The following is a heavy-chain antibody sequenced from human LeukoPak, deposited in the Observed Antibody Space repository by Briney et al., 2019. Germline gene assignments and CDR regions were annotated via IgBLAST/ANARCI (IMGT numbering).Heavy chain of an antibody. J-gene: IGHJ3*02. D-gene: IGHD6-13*01. Sequence: SGTLSLTCTVSGGSISSSSYYWGWIRQPPGKGLEWIGSIYYSGSTYYNPSLKSRVTISVDTSKNQFSLKLSSVTAADTAVYYCARHLYSSSSRAFDIWGQGTMVTVSS. CDR3: ARHLYSSSSRAFDI. CDR1: GGSISSSSYY. V-gene: IGHV4-39*01. CDR2: IYYSGST.